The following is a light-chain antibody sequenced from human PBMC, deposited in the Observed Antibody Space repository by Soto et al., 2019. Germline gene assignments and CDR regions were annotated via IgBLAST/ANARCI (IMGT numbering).Light chain of an antibody. CDR1: QSVDTN. V-gene: IGKV3D-15*01. J-gene: IGKJ5*01. CDR3: QQYKSWPIT. CDR2: GVS. Sequence: EIVMTQSPATLSLSPGDTATLSCRASQSVDTNLAWYVQKPGQAPRHLMYGVSTWGTGVTARFSGSGSGTEFTLTISSLQSEDFAIYYCQQYKSWPITFGQGTRLEIK.